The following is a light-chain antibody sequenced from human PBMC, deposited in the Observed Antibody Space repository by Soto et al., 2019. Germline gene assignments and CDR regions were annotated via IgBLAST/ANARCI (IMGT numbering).Light chain of an antibody. CDR2: DVT. V-gene: IGLV2-14*01. Sequence: QSVLTQPASVSGSPGQSITISCTGTSSDVGGYNFVSWYQQHPGKVPKLMIYDVTSRPSGVSNRFSGSKSGNTASLTISGLQPEDEADYYCSSYTSNSTLVFGTGTKVTVL. CDR3: SSYTSNSTLV. CDR1: SSDVGGYNF. J-gene: IGLJ1*01.